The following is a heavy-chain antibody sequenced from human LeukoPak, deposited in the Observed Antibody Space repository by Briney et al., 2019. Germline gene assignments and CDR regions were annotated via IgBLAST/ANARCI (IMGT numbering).Heavy chain of an antibody. V-gene: IGHV4-59*01. CDR3: ARGILVTVYAAFDY. J-gene: IGHJ4*02. CDR1: GGSIFSYY. CDR2: VYNGGST. Sequence: SETLSLTCTVSGGSIFSYYWSWIRQSPGKGLEWIGYVYNGGSTNYNPSLKSRVTILVDMSKNQFSLRLSSMTAADTAVYYCARGILVTVYAAFDYWGQGALVTVSS. D-gene: IGHD2/OR15-2a*01.